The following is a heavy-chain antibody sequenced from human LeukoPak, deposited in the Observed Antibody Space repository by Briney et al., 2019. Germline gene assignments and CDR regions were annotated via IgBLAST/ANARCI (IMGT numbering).Heavy chain of an antibody. V-gene: IGHV3-11*04. CDR2: ISSSGSTI. J-gene: IGHJ4*02. CDR3: ARYGIEMATNRIDY. CDR1: GFTFSDYY. Sequence: GGSLRLSCAASGFTFSDYYMSWIRQAPGKGLEWVSYISSSGSTIYYADSVKGRFTISRDNAENSLYLQMNSLRTEDTAVYYCARYGIEMATNRIDYWGQGTLVTVSS. D-gene: IGHD5-24*01.